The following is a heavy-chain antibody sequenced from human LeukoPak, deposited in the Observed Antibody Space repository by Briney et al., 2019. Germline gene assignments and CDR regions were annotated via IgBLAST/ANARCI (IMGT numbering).Heavy chain of an antibody. CDR3: ARGPHYYDSSGYYPIDY. V-gene: IGHV4-59*01. Sequence: SETLSLTCTVSGGSISSYYWSWIRQPPGKGLEWTGYIYYSGSTNYNPSLKSRVTISVDTSKNQFSLKLSSVTAADTAVYYCARGPHYYDSSGYYPIDYWGQGTLVTVSS. CDR1: GGSISSYY. CDR2: IYYSGST. D-gene: IGHD3-22*01. J-gene: IGHJ4*02.